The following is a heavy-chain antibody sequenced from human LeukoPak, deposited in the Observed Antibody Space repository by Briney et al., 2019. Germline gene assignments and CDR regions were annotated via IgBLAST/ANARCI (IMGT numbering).Heavy chain of an antibody. J-gene: IGHJ4*02. CDR1: GFSFSSYA. CDR2: ISGSGGGT. D-gene: IGHD2-21*01. V-gene: IGHV3-23*01. CDR3: AKEAPHTAVLIALPEWNYIDS. Sequence: GGSLRLSCAASGFSFSSYAMSWVRQAPGKGLEWVAIISGSGGGTYYADSVKGRFTVSRDFFTSTLDLQMTSLRAEDTAVYYCAKEAPHTAVLIALPEWNYIDSWGRGILVSVCS.